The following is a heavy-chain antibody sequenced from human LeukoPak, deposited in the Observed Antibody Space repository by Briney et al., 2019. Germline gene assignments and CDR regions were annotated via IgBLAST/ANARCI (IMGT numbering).Heavy chain of an antibody. CDR2: INPNSGGT. CDR1: GYTFTGYY. D-gene: IGHD2-2*01. J-gene: IGHJ4*02. V-gene: IGHV1-2*02. CDR3: ARGYQLLTARGFDY. Sequence: GASVKVSCKASGYTFTGYYMHWVRQAPGQGLEWMGWINPNSGGTNYAQKFQGRVTMTRDTSISTAYMELSRLRSDDTAVYYCARGYQLLTARGFDYWGQGTLVTVSS.